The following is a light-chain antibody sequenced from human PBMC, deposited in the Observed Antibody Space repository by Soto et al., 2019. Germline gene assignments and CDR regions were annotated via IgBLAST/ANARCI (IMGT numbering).Light chain of an antibody. J-gene: IGLJ1*01. Sequence: QSVLTQPPSVSAAAGQKVTISCSGSSSNIGNHCVSWYQQFQGTAPKRLIYDNDKRPSGIPDRFSGSKSGTSATLAIAGLQTGDEADYYCATWDTSLSGSVFGTGTKVTVL. CDR3: ATWDTSLSGSV. CDR1: SSNIGNHC. CDR2: DND. V-gene: IGLV1-51*01.